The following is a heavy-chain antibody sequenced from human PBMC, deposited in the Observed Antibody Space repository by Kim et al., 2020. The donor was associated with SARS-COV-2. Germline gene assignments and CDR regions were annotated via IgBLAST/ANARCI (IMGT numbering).Heavy chain of an antibody. CDR1: GFTFSSYG. CDR3: ARDPDVAARPGEWYFDL. D-gene: IGHD6-6*01. CDR2: IWYDGSNK. V-gene: IGHV3-33*01. J-gene: IGHJ2*01. Sequence: GGSLRLSCAASGFTFSSYGMHWVRQAPGKGLEWVAVIWYDGSNKYYADSVKGRFTISRDNSKNTLYLQMNSLRAEDTAVYYCARDPDVAARPGEWYFDLWGRGTLVTVSS.